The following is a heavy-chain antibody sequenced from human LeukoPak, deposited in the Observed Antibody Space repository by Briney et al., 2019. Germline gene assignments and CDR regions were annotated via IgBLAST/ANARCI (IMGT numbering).Heavy chain of an antibody. CDR2: INPNSGGT. CDR3: ARGALRYDSSGYYVH. D-gene: IGHD3-22*01. Sequence: ASVKVSCKASGYTFTGYYMHWVRQAPGQGLEWMGWINPNSGGTNYAQKFQGRFTMTRDTSISTAYMELSRLRSDDTAVYYCARGALRYDSSGYYVHWGQGTLVTVSS. CDR1: GYTFTGYY. J-gene: IGHJ4*02. V-gene: IGHV1-2*02.